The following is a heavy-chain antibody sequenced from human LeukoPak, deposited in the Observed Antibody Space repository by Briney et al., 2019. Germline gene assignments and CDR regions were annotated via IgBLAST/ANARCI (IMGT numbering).Heavy chain of an antibody. Sequence: GGSVRLSCAASGFTFSNAWINWLRQAPGKGLEWFGRINSYTDGATTDYAVPVKGRITISRDDSKNTMYLQINSSKTADVAVYYCFKPIYYYDSKILGRYYYYYYMDVWGKGTTVTVSS. J-gene: IGHJ6*03. V-gene: IGHV3-15*01. D-gene: IGHD3-22*01. CDR2: INSYTDGATT. CDR3: FKPIYYYDSKILGRYYYYYYMDV. CDR1: GFTFSNAW.